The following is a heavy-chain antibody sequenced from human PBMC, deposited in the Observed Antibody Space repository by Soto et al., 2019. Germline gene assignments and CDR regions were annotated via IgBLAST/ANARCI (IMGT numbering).Heavy chain of an antibody. CDR3: AKKSPSSIQGWAFAMDV. Sequence: GGSLRLSCLASGFTVTTNYMIWVRQPPGKGLEWVSTTFSGGSTNYADSVRGRFSISRDNSKNTVYLQMNNLRVEDTAVYYCAKKSPSSIQGWAFAMDVWGQGTTVTVSS. CDR1: GFTVTTNY. CDR2: TFSGGST. D-gene: IGHD1-26*01. V-gene: IGHV3-53*01. J-gene: IGHJ6*02.